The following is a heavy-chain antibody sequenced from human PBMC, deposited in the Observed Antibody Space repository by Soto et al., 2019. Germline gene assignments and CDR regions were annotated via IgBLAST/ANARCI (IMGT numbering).Heavy chain of an antibody. D-gene: IGHD3-10*01. J-gene: IGHJ4*02. Sequence: PSETLSLTCAVYGGSFSGYYWSWIRQPPGKGLEWIGEINHSGSTNYNPSLKSRVTISVDTSKNQFSLKLSSVTAADTAVYYCARGRGDYYGSGSYGGVDFDYWGQGTLVSVSS. CDR1: GGSFSGYY. CDR3: ARGRGDYYGSGSYGGVDFDY. V-gene: IGHV4-34*01. CDR2: INHSGST.